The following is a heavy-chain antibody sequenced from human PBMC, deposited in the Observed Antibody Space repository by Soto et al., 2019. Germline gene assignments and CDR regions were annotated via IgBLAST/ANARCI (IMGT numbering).Heavy chain of an antibody. CDR3: ASRKITSDAFDF. D-gene: IGHD1-1*01. CDR1: GYSFISQW. CDR2: IYPSDSDT. J-gene: IGHJ3*01. Sequence: PGESLKISCKGSGYSFISQWIGWVRQMPGKGLEWMGVIYPSDSDTRYSPSFQGQVTISADKSVSTAYLQWNSLKASDTAMYYCASRKITSDAFDFWGQGTMVTVSS. V-gene: IGHV5-51*01.